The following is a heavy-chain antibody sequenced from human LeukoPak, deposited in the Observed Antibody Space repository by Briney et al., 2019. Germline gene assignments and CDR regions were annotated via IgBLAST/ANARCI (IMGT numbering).Heavy chain of an antibody. Sequence: GASVKVSCKASGYTFTSYGISWVRQAPGQGLEWMGWISAYNGNTNYAQKLQGRVTMTTDTSTSTAYMELRSLRSDDTAVYYCAKGREYSSSSAFDIWGQGTMVTVSS. V-gene: IGHV1-18*01. CDR1: GYTFTSYG. CDR2: ISAYNGNT. J-gene: IGHJ3*02. D-gene: IGHD6-6*01. CDR3: AKGREYSSSSAFDI.